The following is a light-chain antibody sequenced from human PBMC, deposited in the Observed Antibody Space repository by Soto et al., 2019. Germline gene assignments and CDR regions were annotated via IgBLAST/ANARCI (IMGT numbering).Light chain of an antibody. CDR2: GAS. CDR1: HSVSSSY. J-gene: IGKJ5*01. CDR3: HQYGSSPPIT. Sequence: EIVLTQSPGTLSLSPGERATLSCRASHSVSSSYLAWYQQKPGQAPRLLIYGASSRATGIPDRFSGSGSGTYFTLTISILEPEDFAVYYCHQYGSSPPITFGQGTRLEIK. V-gene: IGKV3-20*01.